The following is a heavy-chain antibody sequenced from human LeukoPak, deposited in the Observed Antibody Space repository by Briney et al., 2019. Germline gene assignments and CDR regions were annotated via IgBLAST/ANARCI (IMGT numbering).Heavy chain of an antibody. D-gene: IGHD6-19*01. CDR1: GFTFSSYA. CDR2: ISYDGSNK. CDR3: AREVVPGWDYFGY. J-gene: IGHJ4*02. Sequence: PGGSLRLSCAASGFTFSSYAMHWVRQAPGKGLEWVAVISYDGSNKYYADSVKGRFTISRDNSKNTLYLQMNSLRAEDTAVYYCAREVVPGWDYFGYWGQGTLVTVSS. V-gene: IGHV3-30-3*01.